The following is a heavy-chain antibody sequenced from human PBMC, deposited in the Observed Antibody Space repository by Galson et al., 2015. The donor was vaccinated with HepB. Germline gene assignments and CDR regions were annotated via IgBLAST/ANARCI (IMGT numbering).Heavy chain of an antibody. CDR2: INGDGSST. V-gene: IGHV3-74*03. CDR3: ARDPLYDRSGFYRYGMDV. Sequence: SLRLSCAASGFTLSIYWMHWVRQAPGKGLVWVPLINGDGSSTKYAGSVKGRFAMSRDNAKNTLYLQMDSLRNEDTAVYYCARDPLYDRSGFYRYGMDVWGQGTTVTVSS. CDR1: GFTLSIYW. J-gene: IGHJ6*02. D-gene: IGHD3-22*01.